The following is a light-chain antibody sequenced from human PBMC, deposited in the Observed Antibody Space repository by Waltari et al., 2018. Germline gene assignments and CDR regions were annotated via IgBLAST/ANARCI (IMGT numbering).Light chain of an antibody. CDR3: QVWDSDTYWV. CDR1: NIETNS. CDR2: RDT. Sequence: SYDLAQPLSLSVALGQSARISCGGSNIETNSVHWYQQKPGQAPVLVIYRDTNRPSAIPDRFSASNSGNTATLIISRAQAGDEADYYCQVWDSDTYWVFGGGTRLTVL. J-gene: IGLJ3*02. V-gene: IGLV3-9*01.